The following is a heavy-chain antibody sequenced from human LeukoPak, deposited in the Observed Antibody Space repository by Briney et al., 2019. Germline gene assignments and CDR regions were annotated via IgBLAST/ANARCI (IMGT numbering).Heavy chain of an antibody. CDR2: IYHSGSP. CDR3: ARLPRRIFGLSYYYYMDV. Sequence: SETLSLTCAVSGYSISSASYWGWIRQPPGKGLEWIGNIYHSGSPYYNPSLKSRVTISVDTSKNQFSLKLSSVTAADTAVYYCARLPRRIFGLSYYYYMDVWGKGTTVTVSS. D-gene: IGHD3/OR15-3a*01. V-gene: IGHV4-38-2*01. CDR1: GYSISSASY. J-gene: IGHJ6*03.